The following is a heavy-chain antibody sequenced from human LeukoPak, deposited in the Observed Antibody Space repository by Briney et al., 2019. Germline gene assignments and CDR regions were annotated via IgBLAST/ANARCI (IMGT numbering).Heavy chain of an antibody. CDR3: ARDYYDSRGEAFDI. V-gene: IGHV4-59*11. D-gene: IGHD3-22*01. Sequence: SETLSLTCTVSGDSIGSHYWSWIRQPPGKGLEWIGYIFYVGSTNFNPSLKSRVTISVDTSKNQFSLKLNSVTAADTAVYYCARDYYDSRGEAFDIWGQGTMVTVSS. J-gene: IGHJ3*02. CDR2: IFYVGST. CDR1: GDSIGSHY.